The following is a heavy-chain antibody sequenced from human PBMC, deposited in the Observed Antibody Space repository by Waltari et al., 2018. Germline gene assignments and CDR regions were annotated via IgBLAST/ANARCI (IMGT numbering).Heavy chain of an antibody. CDR1: GGSVSSTDHY. Sequence: QVRLQESGPGLVKPSQTLSLTCTVSGGSVSSTDHYWSWIRQPPGKDLEWMGYIYHSGTTYFNPSLKSRVVMSVDASSNQFSLKLTSVTAADTAVYYCARLRVSSGFFFPDYWGQGTVVTVSS. V-gene: IGHV4-30-4*01. CDR3: ARLRVSSGFFFPDY. CDR2: IYHSGTT. J-gene: IGHJ4*02. D-gene: IGHD3-22*01.